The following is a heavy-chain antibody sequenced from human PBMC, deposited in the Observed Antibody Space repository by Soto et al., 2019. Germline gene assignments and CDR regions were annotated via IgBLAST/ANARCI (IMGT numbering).Heavy chain of an antibody. V-gene: IGHV2-5*01. CDR3: AHSSYDFWSGQWYFDY. Sequence: GSGPTLVNPTQTLTLTCTFSGFSLSTSGVGVGWIRQPPGKALEWLALIYWNDDKRYSPSLKSRLTITKDTSKNQVVLTMTNMDPVDTATYYCAHSSYDFWSGQWYFDYWGQGTLVTVSS. CDR1: GFSLSTSGVG. D-gene: IGHD3-3*01. CDR2: IYWNDDK. J-gene: IGHJ4*02.